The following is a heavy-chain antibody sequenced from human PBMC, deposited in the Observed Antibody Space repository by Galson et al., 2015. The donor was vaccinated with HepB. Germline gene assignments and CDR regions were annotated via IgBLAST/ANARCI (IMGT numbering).Heavy chain of an antibody. CDR2: INPNSGGT. D-gene: IGHD6-13*01. CDR1: GYTFTGYY. Sequence: SVKVSCKASGYTFTGYYMHWVRQAPGQGLEWMGWINPNSGGTNYAQKFQGRVTMTRDTSISTAYMELSRLRSDDTAVYYCARVSSPFTTTAAGTDFDYWGQGTLVTVSS. J-gene: IGHJ4*02. V-gene: IGHV1-2*02. CDR3: ARVSSPFTTTAAGTDFDY.